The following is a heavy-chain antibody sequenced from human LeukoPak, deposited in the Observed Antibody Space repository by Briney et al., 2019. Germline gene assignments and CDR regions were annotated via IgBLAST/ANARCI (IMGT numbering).Heavy chain of an antibody. CDR1: GFTFSSYA. D-gene: IGHD2-15*01. CDR3: ARDLGYCSGGSCYTSYYYGMDV. J-gene: IGHJ6*02. CDR2: ISYDGSNK. Sequence: PGGSLRLSCAASGFTFSSYAMHWVRQAPGKGLEWVAVISYDGSNKYYADSVKGRFTISRDNSKNTLYLQMNSLRAEDTAVYYCARDLGYCSGGSCYTSYYYGMDVWGQGTTVTVSS. V-gene: IGHV3-30-3*01.